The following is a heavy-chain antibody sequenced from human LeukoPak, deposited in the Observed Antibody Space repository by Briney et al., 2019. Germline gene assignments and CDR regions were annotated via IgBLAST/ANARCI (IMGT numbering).Heavy chain of an antibody. J-gene: IGHJ3*02. V-gene: IGHV4-59*01. CDR2: IYYSGST. D-gene: IGHD4-17*01. CDR1: GASISSYY. Sequence: PSETLSLTCTVSGASISSYYWSWIRQPPGKGLEYIGYIYYSGSTDYNPSLKSRVTISVDTSKNQFSLRVTPVTAADTAVYYCARVLTTVTSSADNDAFDIWGQGTMVTVSS. CDR3: ARVLTTVTSSADNDAFDI.